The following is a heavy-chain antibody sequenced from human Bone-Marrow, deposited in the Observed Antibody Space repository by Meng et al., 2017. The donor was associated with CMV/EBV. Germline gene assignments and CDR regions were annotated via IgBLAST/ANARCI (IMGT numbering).Heavy chain of an antibody. CDR1: GFSISSFW. Sequence: GESLKISCVASGFSISSFWMSWARQAPGKGLEWVANIEQDDSEDYHVDPVRGRFTISRDTAKNSVYLQMNSLRVDDTAVYYCARRGGGGYHNGAFDIWGRGTMVTVSS. J-gene: IGHJ3*02. CDR2: IEQDDSED. V-gene: IGHV3-7*01. CDR3: ARRGGGGYHNGAFDI. D-gene: IGHD5-24*01.